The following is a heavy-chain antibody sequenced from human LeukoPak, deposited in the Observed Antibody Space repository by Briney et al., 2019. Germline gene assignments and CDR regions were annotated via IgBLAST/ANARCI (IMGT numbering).Heavy chain of an antibody. CDR1: GFAFSTYG. J-gene: IGHJ6*03. Sequence: GGSLRLSCAASGFAFSTYGMNWVRQAPGKGLEWVASISGSSSHKYYADSMKGRITISRDNAKNSLYLQMNSLRAEDTAVYYCVPEPQVYYYFMDVWGKGTTVIVS. D-gene: IGHD1-14*01. V-gene: IGHV3-21*01. CDR2: ISGSSSHK. CDR3: VPEPQVYYYFMDV.